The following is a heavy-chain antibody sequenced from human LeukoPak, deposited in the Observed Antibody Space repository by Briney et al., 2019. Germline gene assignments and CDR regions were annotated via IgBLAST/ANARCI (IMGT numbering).Heavy chain of an antibody. J-gene: IGHJ5*02. Sequence: SGGSLRLSCAASGFTFSSYSMNWVRQAPGKGLEWVSSISSSSSYIYYADSVKGRYTISRDNAKNSLYLQMNSLRAEDTAVYYCARAYQGDWFDPWGQGTLVTVSS. V-gene: IGHV3-21*01. D-gene: IGHD3-16*01. CDR3: ARAYQGDWFDP. CDR1: GFTFSSYS. CDR2: ISSSSSYI.